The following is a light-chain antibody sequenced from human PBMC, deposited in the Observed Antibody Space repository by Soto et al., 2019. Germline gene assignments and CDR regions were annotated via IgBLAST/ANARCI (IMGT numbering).Light chain of an antibody. CDR1: QSFSSNY. J-gene: IGKJ1*01. CDR3: HQYASSSRT. Sequence: EIVLTQSPGTLSLSPGERATLSCRASQSFSSNYLAWYQQKPGQAPRLLIYGASSRATGIPDRFSGSGSGTDFTLTISRLEREDFAVYYCHQYASSSRTFGQGTKEEIK. V-gene: IGKV3-20*01. CDR2: GAS.